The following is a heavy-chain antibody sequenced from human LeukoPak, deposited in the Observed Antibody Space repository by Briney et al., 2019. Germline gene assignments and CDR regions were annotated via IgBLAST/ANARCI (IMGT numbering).Heavy chain of an antibody. Sequence: PGRSLRLSCAASGFTFSSYAMHWVRQAPGKGLEWVAVISYDGSNKYYPDSVKGRFTISRDNSKNTLYLQMNSLRAEDTAVYYCARGGYYDRPILDYWGQGTLVTVSS. CDR2: ISYDGSNK. D-gene: IGHD3-22*01. J-gene: IGHJ4*02. CDR3: ARGGYYDRPILDY. V-gene: IGHV3-30-3*01. CDR1: GFTFSSYA.